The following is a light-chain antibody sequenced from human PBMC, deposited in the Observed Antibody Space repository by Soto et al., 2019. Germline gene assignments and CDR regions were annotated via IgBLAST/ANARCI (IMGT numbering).Light chain of an antibody. CDR3: AAWDDSLSGYV. CDR1: GSNIGSNA. CDR2: TNN. Sequence: QSVLTHPPSASGTPGQRVTIFCSGSGSNIGSNAVNWYQQLPGTAPKLLIYTNNQRPSGVPDRFSGSKSGTSGSLAISGLQSEDEADYYCAAWDDSLSGYVFGTGTKVTVL. J-gene: IGLJ1*01. V-gene: IGLV1-44*01.